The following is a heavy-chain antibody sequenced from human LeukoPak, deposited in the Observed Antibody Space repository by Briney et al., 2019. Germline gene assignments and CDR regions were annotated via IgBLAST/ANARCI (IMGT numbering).Heavy chain of an antibody. CDR1: GFTFSSYW. D-gene: IGHD2-2*01. CDR2: IKQDGSGK. J-gene: IGHJ4*02. CDR3: ARGISSNTDYFVY. V-gene: IGHV3-7*01. Sequence: PGGSLRLSCAASGFTFSSYWMSWVRQAPGKGLEWVANIKQDGSGKYYVDSVKGRFTISRDNAKNSLYLQMNSLRAEDTAVYYCARGISSNTDYFVYWGQGTLVTVSS.